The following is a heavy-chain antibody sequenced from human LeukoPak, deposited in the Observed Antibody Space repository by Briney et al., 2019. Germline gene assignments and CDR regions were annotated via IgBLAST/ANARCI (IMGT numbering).Heavy chain of an antibody. CDR3: ARHTFSSSSWYTHSDY. Sequence: SETLSLTCTVSGGSISSSSYYWGWIRQPPGKGLEWIGSIYYSGSTYYNPSLKSRVTISVDTSKNQFSLKLSSVTAADTAVYYCARHTFSSSSWYTHSDYWGQGTLVTVSS. D-gene: IGHD6-13*01. J-gene: IGHJ4*02. CDR1: GGSISSSSYY. V-gene: IGHV4-39*01. CDR2: IYYSGST.